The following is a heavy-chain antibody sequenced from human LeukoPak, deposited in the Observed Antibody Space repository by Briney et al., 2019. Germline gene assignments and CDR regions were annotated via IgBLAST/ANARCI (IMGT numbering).Heavy chain of an antibody. Sequence: GGSLRLSCAASGFTVSSNYMSWVRQAPGKGLEWVSLIYSGGSTSHADSVKGRFTFSRDNSKNTLYLQMNSLRAEDTAVYYCARDRVNWNDVGGLFDYWGQGTLVTVSS. CDR2: IYSGGST. CDR3: ARDRVNWNDVGGLFDY. V-gene: IGHV3-53*01. D-gene: IGHD1-1*01. J-gene: IGHJ4*02. CDR1: GFTVSSNY.